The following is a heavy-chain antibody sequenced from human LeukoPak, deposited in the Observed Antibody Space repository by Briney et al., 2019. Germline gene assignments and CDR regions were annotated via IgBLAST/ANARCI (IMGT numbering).Heavy chain of an antibody. CDR1: RFTFSSYS. CDR3: ARDGDFWSGYSNYYYYYYMDV. D-gene: IGHD3-3*01. Sequence: PGGSLRLSCAASRFTFSSYSMNWVRQAPGKGLEWVSSISSSSSYIYYADSVKGRFTISRDNAKNSLYLQMNSLRAEDTAVYYCARDGDFWSGYSNYYYYYYMDVWGKGTTVTVSS. J-gene: IGHJ6*03. V-gene: IGHV3-21*01. CDR2: ISSSSSYI.